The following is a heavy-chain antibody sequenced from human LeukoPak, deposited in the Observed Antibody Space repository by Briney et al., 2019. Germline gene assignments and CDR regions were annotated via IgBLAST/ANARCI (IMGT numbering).Heavy chain of an antibody. D-gene: IGHD1-7*01. CDR2: INPSGGST. J-gene: IGHJ4*02. CDR3: AKDEGPPRYNWNYGGPDY. Sequence: ASVKVSCEASGYTFTSYYTHWMRQAPGQGLEWMGIINPSGGSTSYAQKFQGRVTMTRDTSTNTFYMELSSLRSEDTAVYYCAKDEGPPRYNWNYGGPDYWGQGTLVTVSS. V-gene: IGHV1-46*01. CDR1: GYTFTSYY.